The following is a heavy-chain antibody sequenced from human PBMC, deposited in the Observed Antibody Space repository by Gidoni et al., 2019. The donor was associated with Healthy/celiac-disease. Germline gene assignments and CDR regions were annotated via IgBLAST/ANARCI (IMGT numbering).Heavy chain of an antibody. CDR2: INHSGST. Sequence: QVQLQQWGAGLLQPSETLSPTCAVYGGSLSGYYWSWIRQPPGKGLAWIGEINHSGSTNYNPYQKSRVTISVDTSKNQFTLKLSSVTAADTDVYYCARPSGSRSYMDVWGKGTTVTVSS. V-gene: IGHV4-34*01. D-gene: IGHD3-10*01. CDR3: ARPSGSRSYMDV. J-gene: IGHJ6*03. CDR1: GGSLSGYY.